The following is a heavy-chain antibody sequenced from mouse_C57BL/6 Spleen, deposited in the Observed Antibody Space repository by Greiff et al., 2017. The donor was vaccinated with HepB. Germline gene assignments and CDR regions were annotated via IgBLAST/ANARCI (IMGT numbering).Heavy chain of an antibody. Sequence: EVQLQQSGAELVRPGASVKLSCTASGFNIKDYYMHWVKQRPEQGLEWIGRIDPEDGDTEYAPKFQGKATMTADTNSNTAYLQLSSLTSEDTAVYYCTTDYYGSSPFAYWGQGTLVTVSA. J-gene: IGHJ3*01. CDR1: GFNIKDYY. V-gene: IGHV14-1*01. D-gene: IGHD1-1*01. CDR3: TTDYYGSSPFAY. CDR2: IDPEDGDT.